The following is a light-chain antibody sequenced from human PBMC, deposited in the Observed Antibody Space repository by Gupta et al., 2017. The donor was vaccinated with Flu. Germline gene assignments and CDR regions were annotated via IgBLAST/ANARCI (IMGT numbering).Light chain of an antibody. CDR3: KQDKPFRT. Sequence: LVALGQPAYSSCSSSQSRVHSDGNTYLGWLQQRPGQPPRLLIYKTSNRFFGGPDRFSGSGEETDFTLKSSRGEDEDVGVYYCKQDKPFRTFGQGTKVEIK. CDR1: QSRVHSDGNTY. J-gene: IGKJ1*01. CDR2: KTS. V-gene: IGKV2-24*01.